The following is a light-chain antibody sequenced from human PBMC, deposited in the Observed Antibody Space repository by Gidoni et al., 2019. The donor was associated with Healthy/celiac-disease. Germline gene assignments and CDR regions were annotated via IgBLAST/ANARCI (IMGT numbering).Light chain of an antibody. CDR2: DAS. V-gene: IGKV3-11*01. CDR1: QSFSSY. Sequence: EIVLTQSPATLSLSPGERATLPCRASQSFSSYLAWYQQKPVQAPRLLIYDASNRATGIPARFSGSGSGTDFTLTISSLEPEDFAVYYCQQRSNWPPLTFGGGTKVEIK. J-gene: IGKJ4*01. CDR3: QQRSNWPPLT.